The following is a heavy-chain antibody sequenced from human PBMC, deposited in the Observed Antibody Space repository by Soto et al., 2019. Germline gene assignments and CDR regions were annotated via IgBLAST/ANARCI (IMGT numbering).Heavy chain of an antibody. CDR1: GGSISSYY. CDR3: AKDLYGDYWFDP. D-gene: IGHD4-17*01. V-gene: IGHV4-59*01. J-gene: IGHJ5*02. Sequence: SETLSLTCTVSGGSISSYYWSWIRQPPGKGLEWIGHIYYSGSTNYNPSLKSRVTISVDTSKNQFSLNLSSVTAADTAVYYCAKDLYGDYWFDPCGQGTLVTVSS. CDR2: IYYSGST.